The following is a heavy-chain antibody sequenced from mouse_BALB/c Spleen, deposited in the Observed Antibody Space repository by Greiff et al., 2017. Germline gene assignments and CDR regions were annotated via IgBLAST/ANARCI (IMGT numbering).Heavy chain of an antibody. Sequence: QVQLKESGAELMKPGASVKISCKATGYTFSSYWIEWVKQRPGHGLEWIGEILPGSGSTNYNEKFKGKATFTADTSSNTAYMQLSSLTSEDSAVYYCARSRYGYAMDYWGQGTSVTVSS. J-gene: IGHJ4*01. CDR2: ILPGSGST. V-gene: IGHV1-9*01. CDR1: GYTFSSYW. CDR3: ARSRYGYAMDY. D-gene: IGHD2-14*01.